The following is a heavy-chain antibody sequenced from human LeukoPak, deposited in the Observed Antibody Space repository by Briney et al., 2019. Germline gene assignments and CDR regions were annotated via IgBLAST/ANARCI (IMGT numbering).Heavy chain of an antibody. Sequence: GGSLRLSCAASGFTFSTYAMHWVRQAPGKGLEWVAVISYDGSNKYYADSVKGRFTISRDNSKNTLYLQMNSLRAEDTAVYYCARDQQYFDLWGRGTLVTVSS. CDR2: ISYDGSNK. CDR1: GFTFSTYA. V-gene: IGHV3-30-3*01. D-gene: IGHD6-13*01. CDR3: ARDQQYFDL. J-gene: IGHJ2*01.